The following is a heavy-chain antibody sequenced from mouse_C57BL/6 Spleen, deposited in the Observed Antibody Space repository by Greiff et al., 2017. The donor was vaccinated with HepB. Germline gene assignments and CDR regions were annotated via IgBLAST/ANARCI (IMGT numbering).Heavy chain of an antibody. CDR1: GFSLTSYG. D-gene: IGHD2-4*01. CDR3: ARGDYDYAAWFAY. CDR2: IWSGGST. J-gene: IGHJ3*01. Sequence: QVQLQQSGPGLVQPSQSLSITCTVSGFSLTSYGVHWVRQSPGKGLEWLGVIWSGGSTDYNAAFISRLSISKDNSKSQVFFKMNSLQADDTAIYYCARGDYDYAAWFAYWGQGTLVTVSA. V-gene: IGHV2-2*01.